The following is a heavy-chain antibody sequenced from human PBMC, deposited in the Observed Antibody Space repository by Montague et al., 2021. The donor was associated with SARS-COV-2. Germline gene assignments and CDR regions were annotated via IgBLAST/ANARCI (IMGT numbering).Heavy chain of an antibody. CDR1: GGSMTSGSFY. CDR3: ARHSRFGPPLESFDY. V-gene: IGHV4-39*01. D-gene: IGHD3-3*01. CDR2: VYYSGGT. J-gene: IGHJ4*02. Sequence: SETLSLTCTVSGGSMTSGSFYWGWVRQSPGKGLEWIGSVYYSGGTYYNPSLRSRVTISADTSKNQFSLWLNSVTAADTAVYYCARHSRFGPPLESFDYWGQGTIITVSS.